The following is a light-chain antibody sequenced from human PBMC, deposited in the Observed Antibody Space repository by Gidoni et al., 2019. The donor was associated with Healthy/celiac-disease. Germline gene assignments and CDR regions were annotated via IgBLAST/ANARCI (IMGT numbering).Light chain of an antibody. J-gene: IGLJ2*01. CDR2: DVS. CDR1: SSDVGGYNY. V-gene: IGLV2-14*01. Sequence: QSALTQPASLSGSPGPSITISCPGTSSDVGGYNYVSWYQQHPGKAPKLMIYDVSNRPSGVSNRFSGSKSGNTASLTISGLQAEDEADYYCSSYTSSSMLVFGGGTKLTVL. CDR3: SSYTSSSMLV.